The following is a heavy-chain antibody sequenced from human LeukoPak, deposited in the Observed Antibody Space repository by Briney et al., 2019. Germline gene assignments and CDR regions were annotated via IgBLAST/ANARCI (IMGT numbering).Heavy chain of an antibody. J-gene: IGHJ4*02. V-gene: IGHV3-23*01. D-gene: IGHD6-19*01. CDR2: ISGGGETT. Sequence: GGSLRLSCAASGFTFSSYGMGWVRQAPGKGLEWVSSISGGGETTYYADSVKGRFTMSRDNSKNTLYLQMNSLRAEDTAVYYCAKDFNPRYSSGWFFGYWGQGTLVTVSS. CDR3: AKDFNPRYSSGWFFGY. CDR1: GFTFSSYG.